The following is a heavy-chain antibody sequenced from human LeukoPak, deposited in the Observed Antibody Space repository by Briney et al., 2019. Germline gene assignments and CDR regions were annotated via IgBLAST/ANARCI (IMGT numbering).Heavy chain of an antibody. Sequence: GGSLRLSCTASGFTFGDYAMSWVRQASGKGLEWVGFIRSKAYGGTTEYAASVKGRFTISRDDSKSIAYLQMNSLKTEDTAVYYCTNSLWFGELVYWGQGTLVTVSS. CDR1: GFTFGDYA. D-gene: IGHD3-10*01. V-gene: IGHV3-49*04. J-gene: IGHJ4*02. CDR3: TNSLWFGELVY. CDR2: IRSKAYGGTT.